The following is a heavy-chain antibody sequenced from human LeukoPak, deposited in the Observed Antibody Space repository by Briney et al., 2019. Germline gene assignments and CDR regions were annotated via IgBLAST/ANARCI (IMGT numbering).Heavy chain of an antibody. V-gene: IGHV4-61*09. J-gene: IGHJ6*04. D-gene: IGHD4-17*01. CDR3: ARCMSELDYGDYAYYYHMDV. CDR2: FYSSTRT. Sequence: DPSQTLSLTCTVSGDSLTSGSRYWSWIRQPAGKGLEWIGHFYSSTRTTYNPSLEIRVTISGDTAKNQFSLKLDSVTAADTAVYFCARCMSELDYGDYAYYYHMDVWGKGTTVTVSS. CDR1: GDSLTSGSRY.